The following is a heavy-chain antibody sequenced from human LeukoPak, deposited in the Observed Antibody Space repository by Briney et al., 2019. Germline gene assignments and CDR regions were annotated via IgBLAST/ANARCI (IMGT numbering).Heavy chain of an antibody. D-gene: IGHD3-10*01. CDR2: IKQDGSEE. CDR3: ARKARYYGSGSPNWFDP. CDR1: GFTFSSYW. Sequence: PGGSLRLSCAASGFTFSSYWMSWVRQAPGKGLEWVANIKQDGSEEYYVDSVKGRFTISRDNAKNSPYLQMNSLRVEDTAVYYCARKARYYGSGSPNWFDPWGQGTLVTVSS. V-gene: IGHV3-7*01. J-gene: IGHJ5*02.